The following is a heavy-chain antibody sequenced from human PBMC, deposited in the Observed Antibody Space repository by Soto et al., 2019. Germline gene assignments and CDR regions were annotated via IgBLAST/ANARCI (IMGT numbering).Heavy chain of an antibody. D-gene: IGHD6-13*01. J-gene: IGHJ1*01. CDR2: INWNSGSI. Sequence: EVQLVESGGGLVQPGRSLRLSCAASGFTFEDYAMHWVRQVPGKGLEWVSGINWNSGSIGYGDSVKGRFAISRDNAKNYLHLQMNSLSAEDTAFYYCVKDESINWYSGHFRHWGQGTLVTGSS. CDR1: GFTFEDYA. V-gene: IGHV3-9*01. CDR3: VKDESINWYSGHFRH.